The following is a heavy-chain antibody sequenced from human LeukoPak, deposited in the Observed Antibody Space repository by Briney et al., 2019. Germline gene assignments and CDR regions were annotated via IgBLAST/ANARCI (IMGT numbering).Heavy chain of an antibody. CDR2: MNPNSGNT. Sequence: ASVKVSCKASGYTFTSYDINWVRQATGQGLEWMGWMNPNSGNTGYAQKFQGRVTMTRNTSISTAYMELSSLRSEDTAVYYCARGRSARGIAVAGDRVGAFDIWGQGTMVTVSS. J-gene: IGHJ3*02. V-gene: IGHV1-8*01. D-gene: IGHD6-19*01. CDR3: ARGRSARGIAVAGDRVGAFDI. CDR1: GYTFTSYD.